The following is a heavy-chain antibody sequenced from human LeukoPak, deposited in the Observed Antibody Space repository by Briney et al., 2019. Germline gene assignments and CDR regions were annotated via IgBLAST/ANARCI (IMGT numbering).Heavy chain of an antibody. CDR3: ARDMECSGGSCYFSPDY. CDR1: GYTFTSYA. V-gene: IGHV1-69*13. J-gene: IGHJ4*02. Sequence: ASVKVSCKASGYTFTSYAMNWVRQAPGQGLEWMGGIIPIFGTANYAQKFQGRVTITADESTSTVYMELSSLRSEDTAVYYCARDMECSGGSCYFSPDYWGQGTLVTVSS. D-gene: IGHD2-15*01. CDR2: IIPIFGTA.